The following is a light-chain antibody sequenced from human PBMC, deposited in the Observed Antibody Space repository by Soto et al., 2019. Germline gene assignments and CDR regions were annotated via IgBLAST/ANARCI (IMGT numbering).Light chain of an antibody. CDR3: NSYTTSNTVV. CDR1: RSDVGAYNF. Sequence: QSALTQPASLSGSPGQSTTISCTGTRSDVGAYNFVSWYQHHPGKAPKLLIYEVTNRPSGISNRFSGSKSRNTASLTISGLQADDEADYYCNSYTTSNTVVFGGGTKLTVL. CDR2: EVT. V-gene: IGLV2-14*01. J-gene: IGLJ2*01.